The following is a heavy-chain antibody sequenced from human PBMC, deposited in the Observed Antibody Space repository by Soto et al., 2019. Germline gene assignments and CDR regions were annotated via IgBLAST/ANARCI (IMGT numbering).Heavy chain of an antibody. CDR1: GFTFSSYG. CDR3: AREDWNDDHYYGMDV. Sequence: QVQLVESGGGVVQPGRSLRLSCAASGFTFSSYGMLWVRQAPGKGLEWVAVLWYDGSNKYYADSVKGRFTISKDNSKNTLYLQMNSLRAEDTAVYYCAREDWNDDHYYGMDVWGQGTTVTVSS. V-gene: IGHV3-33*01. J-gene: IGHJ6*02. D-gene: IGHD1-1*01. CDR2: LWYDGSNK.